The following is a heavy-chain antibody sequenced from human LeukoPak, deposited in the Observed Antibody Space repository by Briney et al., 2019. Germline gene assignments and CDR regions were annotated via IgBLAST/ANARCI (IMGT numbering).Heavy chain of an antibody. CDR3: AKDLDHDFWSGPFNY. CDR2: ISSSSSYI. D-gene: IGHD3-3*01. J-gene: IGHJ4*02. CDR1: GFTFSSYS. Sequence: GGSLRLSCAASGFTFSSYSMTWVRQAPGKGLEWVSSISSSSSYIYYADSVKGRFTISRDNSKNTLFLQMDSLRVDDTAIYYCAKDLDHDFWSGPFNYWGQGALVSVSS. V-gene: IGHV3-21*04.